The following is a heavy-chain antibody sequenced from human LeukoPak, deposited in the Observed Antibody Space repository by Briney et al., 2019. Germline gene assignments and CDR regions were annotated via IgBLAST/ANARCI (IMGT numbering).Heavy chain of an antibody. CDR3: ARGAEGATIFGVVTNWFDP. V-gene: IGHV3-30-3*01. Sequence: SCKASGYTFTGYYMHWVRQAPGKGLEWVAVISYDGSNKYYADSVKGRFTISRDNSKNTLYLQMNSLRAEDTAVYYCARGAEGATIFGVVTNWFDPWGQGTLVTVSS. D-gene: IGHD3-3*01. J-gene: IGHJ5*02. CDR1: GYTFTGYY. CDR2: ISYDGSNK.